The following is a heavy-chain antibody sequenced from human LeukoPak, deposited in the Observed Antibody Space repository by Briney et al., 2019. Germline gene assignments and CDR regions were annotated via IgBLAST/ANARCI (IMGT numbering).Heavy chain of an antibody. D-gene: IGHD2-2*01. V-gene: IGHV4-59*01. CDR2: IYYSGST. CDR1: GGSISSYY. Sequence: SETLSLTCTVSGGSISSYYWSWIRQPPGKGLEWIGYIYYSGSTNYNPSLKSRVTISVDTSKNQFSLKLSSVTAADTAVYYCARLIVVVPAAGGTKLPHDAFDIWGQGTMVTVSS. CDR3: ARLIVVVPAAGGTKLPHDAFDI. J-gene: IGHJ3*02.